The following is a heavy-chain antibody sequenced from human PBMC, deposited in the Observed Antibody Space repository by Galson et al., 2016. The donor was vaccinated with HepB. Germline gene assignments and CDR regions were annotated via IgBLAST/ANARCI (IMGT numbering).Heavy chain of an antibody. V-gene: IGHV4-4*02. CDR3: SRGNLGTTASMAFDY. Sequence: LSLTCAVSGASINSSNWWTWVRQAPGQGLEWIGEIFQTGTANYNPSFTSRATISVDKSKNQISLRLGPVTAADTAVYYCSRGNLGTTASMAFDYWGQGTLVSVSS. J-gene: IGHJ4*02. CDR2: IFQTGTA. D-gene: IGHD6-6*01. CDR1: GASINSSNW.